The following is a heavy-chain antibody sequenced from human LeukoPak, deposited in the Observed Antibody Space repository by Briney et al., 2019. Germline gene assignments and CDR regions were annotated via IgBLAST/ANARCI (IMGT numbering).Heavy chain of an antibody. D-gene: IGHD4-17*01. J-gene: IGHJ4*02. Sequence: SQTLSLTCTVSGGSISSGDYYWSWIRQPPGKGLEWVGSIYYSGRTYYNPSLKSRVTISVDTSKNQFSLKLSSVTAADTAVYYCARGAWAVTTGRYFDYWGQGTLVTVSS. CDR2: IYYSGRT. CDR1: GGSISSGDYY. CDR3: ARGAWAVTTGRYFDY. V-gene: IGHV4-30-4*01.